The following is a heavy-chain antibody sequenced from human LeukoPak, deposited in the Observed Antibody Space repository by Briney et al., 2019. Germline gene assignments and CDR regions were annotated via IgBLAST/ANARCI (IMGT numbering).Heavy chain of an antibody. J-gene: IGHJ3*02. CDR1: XXTFSSXX. CDR2: IRYDGSNK. D-gene: IGHD5-12*01. Sequence: ASXXTFSSXXXXWGRXXXXXXLEGVAFIRYDGSNKYYADSVKGRFTISRDNSKNTLYLQMNSLRAEDTAVYYCARLVCDEWLQDSRVDDAFDIWGQGTMVTVSS. CDR3: ARLVCDEWLQDSRVDDAFDI. V-gene: IGHV3-30*02.